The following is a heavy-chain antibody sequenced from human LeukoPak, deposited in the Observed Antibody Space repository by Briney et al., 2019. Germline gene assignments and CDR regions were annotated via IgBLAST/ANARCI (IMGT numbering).Heavy chain of an antibody. Sequence: GGSLRLSCAASGFTFSSYSMNWVRQAPGKGLEWVSSISSSSSYIYYADSVKGRFTIPRDNAKNSLYLQMNSLRAEDTAVYYCARDDPSAAAEWGQGTLVTVSS. CDR3: ARDDPSAAAE. D-gene: IGHD6-13*01. CDR1: GFTFSSYS. V-gene: IGHV3-21*01. J-gene: IGHJ4*02. CDR2: ISSSSSYI.